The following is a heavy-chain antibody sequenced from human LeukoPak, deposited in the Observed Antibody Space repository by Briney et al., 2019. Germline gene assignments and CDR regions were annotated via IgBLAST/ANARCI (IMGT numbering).Heavy chain of an antibody. CDR1: GGSSSSNY. CDR3: ARSHSPTNFDY. J-gene: IGHJ4*02. CDR2: IYYSGST. Sequence: SETPSLTCTVSGGSSSSNYWSWIRQPPGKGLEWIGNIYYSGSTNYNPSLKSRVTISLDTSKNQFSLKLSSVTTADTAVYYCARSHSPTNFDYWGQGTLVTVSS. D-gene: IGHD1/OR15-1a*01. V-gene: IGHV4-59*01.